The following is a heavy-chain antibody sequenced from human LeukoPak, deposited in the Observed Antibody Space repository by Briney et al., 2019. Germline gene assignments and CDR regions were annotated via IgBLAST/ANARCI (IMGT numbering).Heavy chain of an antibody. V-gene: IGHV1-8*02. CDR3: ARGVTMVRGVLSVDWFDP. Sequence: GASVKVSCKASGGTFSSYAISWVRQATGQGLEWMGWMNPNSGNTGYAQKFQGRVIMTRNTSKSTAYMELSSLRSEDTAVYYCARGVTMVRGVLSVDWFDPWGQGTLVTVSS. CDR1: GGTFSSYA. J-gene: IGHJ5*02. D-gene: IGHD3-10*01. CDR2: MNPNSGNT.